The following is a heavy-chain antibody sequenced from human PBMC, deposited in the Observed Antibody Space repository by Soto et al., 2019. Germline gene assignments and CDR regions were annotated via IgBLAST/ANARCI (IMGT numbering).Heavy chain of an antibody. D-gene: IGHD2-15*01. CDR2: ISSSSSYI. CDR1: GFTFSSYS. CDR3: ARVGGYYYYYMDV. V-gene: IGHV3-21*01. Sequence: EVQLVESGGGLVKPGGSLRLSCAASGFTFSSYSMNWVRQAPGKGLEWVSSISSSSSYIYYADSVKGRFTISRDNAKNSLYLQMTRLRAEETAVYYCARVGGYYYYYMDVWGKGTTVTVSS. J-gene: IGHJ6*03.